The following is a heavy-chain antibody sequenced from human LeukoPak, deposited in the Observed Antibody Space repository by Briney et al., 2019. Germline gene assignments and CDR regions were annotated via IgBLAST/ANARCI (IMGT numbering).Heavy chain of an antibody. CDR3: AKGPGYYYYYMDV. CDR2: ISFDGSIE. CDR1: EFTFSTYG. Sequence: GRSLRLSCAASEFTFSTYGMHWVRQAPGKGLEWVAVISFDGSIESYADSVKGRFTISTDNSKNTLYLQMNSLRAEDTAVYYCAKGPGYYYYYMDVGGKGTTVTVSS. V-gene: IGHV3-30*18. J-gene: IGHJ6*03.